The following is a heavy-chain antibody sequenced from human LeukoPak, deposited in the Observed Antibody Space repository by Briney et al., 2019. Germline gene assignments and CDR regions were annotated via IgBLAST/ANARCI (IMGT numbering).Heavy chain of an antibody. CDR2: ISTGSSRI. J-gene: IGHJ4*02. CDR1: GFTFSSYS. CDR3: AREGSLAD. D-gene: IGHD3-3*02. V-gene: IGHV3-48*02. Sequence: GSLRLSCAASGFTFSSYSMSWVRQAPGKGLEWISYISTGSSRIYYADSVKGRVTISRDNAKNSLFLQMNSLRDEDTAVYYCAREGSLADWGQGTLVTVSS.